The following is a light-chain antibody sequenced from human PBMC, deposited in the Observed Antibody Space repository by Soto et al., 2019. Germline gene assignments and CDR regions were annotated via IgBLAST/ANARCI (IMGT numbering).Light chain of an antibody. CDR1: QSLFESANGYTF. V-gene: IGKV2-40*01. Sequence: VMTQSPLSLSVTPGESTSMSCSPSQSLFESANGYTFLNWYLLKPGLPPQILIYTHSYRAPGVPDRFSGSGSDTDFTLTISSVETEDVGVYYCMQRLEFPSTFGQGTKLEIK. CDR3: MQRLEFPST. J-gene: IGKJ2*01. CDR2: THS.